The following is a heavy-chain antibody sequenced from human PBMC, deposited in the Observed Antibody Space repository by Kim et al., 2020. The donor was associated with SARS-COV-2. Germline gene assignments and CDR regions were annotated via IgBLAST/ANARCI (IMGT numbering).Heavy chain of an antibody. D-gene: IGHD5-12*01. V-gene: IGHV3-21*01. CDR1: GFTFSSYS. CDR3: AIVATIETNVYYYGMDV. CDR2: ISSSSSYI. Sequence: GGSLRLSCAASGFTFSSYSMNWVRQAPGKGLEWVSSISSSSSYIYYSDSVKGRFTISRDNAKNSLYLQMNSLRAEDTAVYYCAIVATIETNVYYYGMDVWGQGTTVTVSS. J-gene: IGHJ6*02.